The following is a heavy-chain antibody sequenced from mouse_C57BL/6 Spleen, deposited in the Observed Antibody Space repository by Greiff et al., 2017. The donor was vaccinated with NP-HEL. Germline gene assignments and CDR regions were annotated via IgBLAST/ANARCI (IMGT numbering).Heavy chain of an antibody. CDR3: ASGYDGYYFDY. CDR2: IYPGSGNT. J-gene: IGHJ2*01. D-gene: IGHD2-2*01. V-gene: IGHV1-76*01. CDR1: GYTFTDYY. Sequence: QVQLQQSGAELVRPGASVKLSCKASGYTFTDYYINWVKQRPGQGLEWIARIYPGSGNTYYNEKFKGKATLTAEKSSSTAYMQLSSLTSEDSAVYFCASGYDGYYFDYWGQGTTLTVSS.